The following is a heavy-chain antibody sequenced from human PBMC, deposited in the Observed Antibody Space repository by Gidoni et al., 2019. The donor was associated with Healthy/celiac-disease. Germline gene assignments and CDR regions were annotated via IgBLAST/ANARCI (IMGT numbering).Heavy chain of an antibody. CDR2: IKQDGSEK. J-gene: IGHJ6*02. D-gene: IGHD5-18*01. V-gene: IGHV3-7*03. Sequence: EVQLVESGGGLVQPGGSLRLSCAASGFTFSSYWMSWVRQAPGKGLEWVANIKQDGSEKYYVDSVKGRFTISRDNAKNSLYLQMNSLRAEDTAAYYCAREDTAMVTGYYYYGMDVWGQGTTVTVSS. CDR3: AREDTAMVTGYYYYGMDV. CDR1: GFTFSSYW.